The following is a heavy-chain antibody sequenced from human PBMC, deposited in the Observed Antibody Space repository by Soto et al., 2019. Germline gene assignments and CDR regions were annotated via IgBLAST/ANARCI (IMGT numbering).Heavy chain of an antibody. J-gene: IGHJ4*02. D-gene: IGHD6-19*01. V-gene: IGHV2-5*01. CDR1: GFSLRTPGVG. Sequence: QITLKESGPTLLKPTQTLTLTCTFSGFSLRTPGVGVGWIRQPPGKALEWLVFNFWNDDRRYSPSLKTRPTVSKDTSRNQVVLRVTNMGPEDTATYFCARSIHSSGYYYFDYWGQGILVTVSS. CDR2: NFWNDDR. CDR3: ARSIHSSGYYYFDY.